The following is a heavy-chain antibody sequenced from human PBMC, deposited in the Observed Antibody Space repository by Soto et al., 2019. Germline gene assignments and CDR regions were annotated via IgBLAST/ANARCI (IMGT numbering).Heavy chain of an antibody. CDR2: ISYDGSNK. J-gene: IGHJ6*02. CDR1: GFTFSSYA. Sequence: GGSLRLSCAASGFTFSSYAMHWVRQAPGKGLEWVAVISYDGSNKYYADSVKGRFTISRDNSKNTLYLQMNSLRAEDTAVYYCARDHHSSSWYPRPYGMDVWGQGTTVTVSS. D-gene: IGHD6-13*01. CDR3: ARDHHSSSWYPRPYGMDV. V-gene: IGHV3-30-3*01.